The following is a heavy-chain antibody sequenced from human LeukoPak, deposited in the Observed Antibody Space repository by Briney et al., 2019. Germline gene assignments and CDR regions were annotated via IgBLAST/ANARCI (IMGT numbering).Heavy chain of an antibody. CDR2: ISSTSSYI. J-gene: IGHJ3*02. CDR1: GFTFSSYS. V-gene: IGHV3-21*03. CDR3: TTAADYGVFARDDAFDI. Sequence: PGGSLRLSCAASGFTFSSYSMNWVRQAPGKGLEWVSSISSTSSYIYYADSVKGRFTISRDDSKNTLYLQMNSLKTEDTAVYYCTTAADYGVFARDDAFDIWGQGTMVTVSS. D-gene: IGHD4-17*01.